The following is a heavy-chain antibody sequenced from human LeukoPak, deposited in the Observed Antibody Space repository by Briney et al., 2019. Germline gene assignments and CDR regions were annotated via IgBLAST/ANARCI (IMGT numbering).Heavy chain of an antibody. CDR1: GFTVSSNY. CDR3: ARGIVVVTISPGEMDV. J-gene: IGHJ6*02. Sequence: GGSLRLSCAASGFTVSSNYMSWVRQAPGKGLGWVSVIYSGGSTYYADFVKGRFTISRDNSKNTLYLQMNSLRAEDTAVYYCARGIVVVTISPGEMDVWGQGTTVTVSS. V-gene: IGHV3-66*01. D-gene: IGHD3-22*01. CDR2: IYSGGST.